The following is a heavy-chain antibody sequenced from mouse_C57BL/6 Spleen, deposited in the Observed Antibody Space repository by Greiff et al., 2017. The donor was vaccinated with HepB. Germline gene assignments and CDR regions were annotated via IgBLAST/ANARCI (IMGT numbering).Heavy chain of an antibody. V-gene: IGHV1-59*01. CDR1: GYTFTSYW. Sequence: VQLQQPGAELVRPGTSVKLSCKASGYTFTSYWMHWVKQRPGQGLEWIGVIDPSDSYTNYNQKFKGKATLTVDTSSSTAYMQLSSLTSEDAAVYYCAEGPYGSSFDYWGQGTTLTVSS. D-gene: IGHD1-1*01. J-gene: IGHJ2*01. CDR2: IDPSDSYT. CDR3: AEGPYGSSFDY.